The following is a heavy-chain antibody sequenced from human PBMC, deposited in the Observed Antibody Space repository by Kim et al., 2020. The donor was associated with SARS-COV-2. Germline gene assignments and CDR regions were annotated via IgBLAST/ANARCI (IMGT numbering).Heavy chain of an antibody. J-gene: IGHJ6*02. Sequence: SETLSLTCAVYGGSFSGYYWSWIRQPPGKGLEWIGEINHSGSTNYNPSLKSRVTISVDTSKNQFSLKLSSVTAADTAVYYCARSHIVVVPARYYYYYGMDVWGQGTTVTVSS. CDR1: GGSFSGYY. V-gene: IGHV4-34*01. CDR3: ARSHIVVVPARYYYYYGMDV. D-gene: IGHD2-2*01. CDR2: INHSGST.